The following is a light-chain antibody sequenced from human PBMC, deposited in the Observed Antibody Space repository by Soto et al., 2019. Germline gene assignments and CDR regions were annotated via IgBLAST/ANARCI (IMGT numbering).Light chain of an antibody. J-gene: IGLJ1*01. V-gene: IGLV2-14*01. CDR2: DVS. Sequence: ALTQPASGSGSPGQSITIACTGTSSDVGGYNYVSWYQQHPGKAPKLMIYDVSNRPSGVSNRFSGSKSGNTASLTISGLQAEDEADYYCSSYTSSSTYVFGTGTKVTVL. CDR1: SSDVGGYNY. CDR3: SSYTSSSTYV.